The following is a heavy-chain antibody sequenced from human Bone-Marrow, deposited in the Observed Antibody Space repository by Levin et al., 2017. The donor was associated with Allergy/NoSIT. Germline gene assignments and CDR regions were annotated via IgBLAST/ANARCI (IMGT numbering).Heavy chain of an antibody. Sequence: FAFSDYGMGWVRQAPGKRLEWVSTINENSQNTHYTDSVRGRFTISRDNSKNTLFLQMDSLRVEDTDIYYCVKDVGEDSLYDYWGRGIQVTVSS. CDR2: INENSQNT. CDR1: FAFSDYG. CDR3: VKDVGEDSLYDY. J-gene: IGHJ4*02. D-gene: IGHD1-26*01. V-gene: IGHV3-23*01.